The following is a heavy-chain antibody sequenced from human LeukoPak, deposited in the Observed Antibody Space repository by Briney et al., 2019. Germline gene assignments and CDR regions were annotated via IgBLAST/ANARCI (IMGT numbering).Heavy chain of an antibody. Sequence: ASVRVSCKASGYTFTSYGISWVRQAPGQGLEWMGWISAYNGNTNYAQKLQGRVTMTTDTSTSTAYMELRSLRSDDTAVYYCARSYYDFWSGLTSCAFDIWGQGTMVTVSS. CDR1: GYTFTSYG. CDR2: ISAYNGNT. CDR3: ARSYYDFWSGLTSCAFDI. V-gene: IGHV1-18*01. J-gene: IGHJ3*02. D-gene: IGHD3-3*01.